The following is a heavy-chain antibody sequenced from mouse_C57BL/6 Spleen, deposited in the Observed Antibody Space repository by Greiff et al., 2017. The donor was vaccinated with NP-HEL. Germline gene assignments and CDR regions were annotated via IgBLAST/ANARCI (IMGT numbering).Heavy chain of an antibody. J-gene: IGHJ4*01. CDR3: AREELLPNYYAMDY. D-gene: IGHD1-1*01. CDR1: GYAFSSSW. Sequence: QVQLQQSGPELVKPGASVKISCKASGYAFSSSWMNWVKQRPGKGLEWIGRIYPGDGDTNYNGKFKGKATLTADKSSSTAYMQLSSLTSEDSAVYFCAREELLPNYYAMDYWGQGTSVTVSS. CDR2: IYPGDGDT. V-gene: IGHV1-82*01.